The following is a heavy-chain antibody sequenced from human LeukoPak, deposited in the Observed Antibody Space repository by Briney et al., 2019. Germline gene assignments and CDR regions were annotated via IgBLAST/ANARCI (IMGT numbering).Heavy chain of an antibody. V-gene: IGHV3-30*02. D-gene: IGHD3-22*01. Sequence: GGSLRLSCAASGFTFSSYGMHWVRQAPGKGLEWVAFIRYDGSNKYYADSVKGRFTISRDNSKNTLYLQMNSLRAEDTAVYYCAKDGVYDSSGYYFDYWSQGTLVTVSS. CDR3: AKDGVYDSSGYYFDY. CDR2: IRYDGSNK. J-gene: IGHJ4*02. CDR1: GFTFSSYG.